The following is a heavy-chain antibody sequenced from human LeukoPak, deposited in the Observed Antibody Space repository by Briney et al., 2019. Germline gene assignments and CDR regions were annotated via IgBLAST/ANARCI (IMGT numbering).Heavy chain of an antibody. CDR3: ARDGDYYGSGSYYKMAYNWFDP. CDR2: ISSSGSTI. Sequence: GGSLRLSCAASGFTLSYYYMSWIRQAPGKGLEWVSYISSSGSTIYYADSVKGRFTISRDNAKNSLYLQMNSLRAEDTAVYYCARDGDYYGSGSYYKMAYNWFDPWGQGTLVTVSS. CDR1: GFTLSYYY. J-gene: IGHJ5*02. V-gene: IGHV3-11*01. D-gene: IGHD3-10*01.